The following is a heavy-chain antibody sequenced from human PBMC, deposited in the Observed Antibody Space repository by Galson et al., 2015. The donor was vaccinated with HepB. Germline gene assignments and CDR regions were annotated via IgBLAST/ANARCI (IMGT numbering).Heavy chain of an antibody. V-gene: IGHV1-69*13. CDR3: ARDPDEYSSSSGWFDP. D-gene: IGHD6-6*01. J-gene: IGHJ5*02. Sequence: SVKVSCKASGGTFSSYAISWVRQAPGQGLEWMGGIIPIFGTANYAQKFQGRVTITADESANTAYMELSSLRSEDTAVYYCARDPDEYSSSSGWFDPWGQGTLVTVSS. CDR1: GGTFSSYA. CDR2: IIPIFGTA.